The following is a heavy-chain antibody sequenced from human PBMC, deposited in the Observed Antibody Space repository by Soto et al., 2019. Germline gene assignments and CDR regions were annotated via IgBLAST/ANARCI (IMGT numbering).Heavy chain of an antibody. D-gene: IGHD3-9*01. CDR3: AKAGSYDRYYFDY. J-gene: IGHJ4*02. CDR2: ISGSGGST. CDR1: GFTFPSYA. Sequence: EVQLLESGGGLVQPGGSLRLSCAASGFTFPSYAMTWVRQAPGRGLEWVSGISGSGGSTYYADSVKGRFTXXXXXXXXXXXXXXXXXRAEDTAVYYCAKAGSYDRYYFDYWGQGTLVTVSS. V-gene: IGHV3-23*01.